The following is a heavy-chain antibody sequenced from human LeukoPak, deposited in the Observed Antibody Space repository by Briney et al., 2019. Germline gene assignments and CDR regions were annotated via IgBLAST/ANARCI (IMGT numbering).Heavy chain of an antibody. CDR3: VKGPVVGATGGNFDY. D-gene: IGHD1-26*01. J-gene: IGHJ4*02. CDR2: ISSNGGRT. Sequence: GGSLRLSCSASGFTFSSYAMHWVRQAPGKGLEYVSAISSNGGRTYYADSVKGRFTISRDNSKNTLYLQMSSLRAEDTAVYYCVKGPVVGATGGNFDYWGQGTLVTVSS. V-gene: IGHV3-64D*09. CDR1: GFTFSSYA.